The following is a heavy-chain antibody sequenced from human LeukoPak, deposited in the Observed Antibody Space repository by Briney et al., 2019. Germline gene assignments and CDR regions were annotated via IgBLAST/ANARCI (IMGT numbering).Heavy chain of an antibody. CDR1: GFTFDDYG. Sequence: GGSLTLSCAASGFTFDDYGMSWVRQAPGKGLEWVSGIYWNGGRTGYAGSVKGRFTISRDNAKKSLYVQINSLRPEDTALYYCAREYYGSGSYYNVGYWGQGTLVTVSS. D-gene: IGHD3-10*01. J-gene: IGHJ4*02. CDR3: AREYYGSGSYYNVGY. V-gene: IGHV3-20*04. CDR2: IYWNGGRT.